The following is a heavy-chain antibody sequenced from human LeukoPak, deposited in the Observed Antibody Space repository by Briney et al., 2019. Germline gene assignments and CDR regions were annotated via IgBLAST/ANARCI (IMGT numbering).Heavy chain of an antibody. CDR3: AKDYGGVSNF. CDR2: ISDSGGST. CDR1: GFTFSSYA. D-gene: IGHD3-16*01. J-gene: IGHJ4*02. V-gene: IGHV3-23*01. Sequence: GGSLRLSCAASGFTFSSYAMSWVRQAPGKGLEWVSGISDSGGSTYYADSVKGRFTISRDNSKNTLYLQMNSLRPEDTALYYCAKDYGGVSNFWGQGTLVTVSS.